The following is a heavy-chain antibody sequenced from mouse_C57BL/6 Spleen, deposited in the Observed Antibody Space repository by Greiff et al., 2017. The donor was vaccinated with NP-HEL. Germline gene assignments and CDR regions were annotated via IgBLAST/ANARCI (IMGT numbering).Heavy chain of an antibody. Sequence: QVQLQQPGAELVMPGASVKLSCKASGYTFTSYWMHWVKQRPGQGLEWIGEIDPSDSYTNYNQKFKGKSTLTVDKSSSTAYMQLSSLTSEDSAVYYCATSDGYLEGFADWGKGTLVTVSA. CDR1: GYTFTSYW. V-gene: IGHV1-69*01. CDR2: IDPSDSYT. J-gene: IGHJ3*01. CDR3: ATSDGYLEGFAD. D-gene: IGHD2-3*01.